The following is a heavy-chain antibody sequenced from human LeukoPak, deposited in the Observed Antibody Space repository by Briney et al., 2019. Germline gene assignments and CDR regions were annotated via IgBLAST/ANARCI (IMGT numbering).Heavy chain of an antibody. CDR3: VRAKKAVAGFFDY. CDR1: DDSISTYY. V-gene: IGHV4-59*01. J-gene: IGHJ4*01. CDR2: IYSSGST. Sequence: SETLSLTCTVSDDSISTYYWSWIRRPPGRGLDWIGYIYSSGSTMYNPSLKSRVTISVDTSKKQLSLKLSSVTAADTAVYYCVRAKKAVAGFFDYWGHGTLVTVSS. D-gene: IGHD6-19*01.